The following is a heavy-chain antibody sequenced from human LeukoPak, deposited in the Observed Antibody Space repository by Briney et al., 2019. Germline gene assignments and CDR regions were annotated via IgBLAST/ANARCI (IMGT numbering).Heavy chain of an antibody. V-gene: IGHV2-70*04. CDR2: IDWDDDK. Sequence: SGPALVKPTQTLTLTCTFSGFSLPTPGMRVSWIRQPPGKALEWLSRIDWDDDKFYSTSLKTRLTISKDTSKNQVVLTMTNMDPVDTATYYCARLQGATIGAKWFDPWGQGTLVTVSP. CDR1: GFSLPTPGMR. D-gene: IGHD4/OR15-4a*01. CDR3: ARLQGATIGAKWFDP. J-gene: IGHJ5*02.